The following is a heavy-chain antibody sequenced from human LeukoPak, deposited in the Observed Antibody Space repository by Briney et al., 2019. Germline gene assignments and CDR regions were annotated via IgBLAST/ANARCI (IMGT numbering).Heavy chain of an antibody. J-gene: IGHJ5*02. CDR2: IIPIFGTA. Sequence: ASVKVYCQASGGTFSSYAISWVRQAPGQGLEWMGGIIPIFGTANYAQKFQGRVTITTDESTSTAYMELSSLRSEDTAVYYCARGVYSRPELDLNWFDPWGQGTLVTVSS. CDR1: GGTFSSYA. CDR3: ARGVYSRPELDLNWFDP. D-gene: IGHD6-13*01. V-gene: IGHV1-69*05.